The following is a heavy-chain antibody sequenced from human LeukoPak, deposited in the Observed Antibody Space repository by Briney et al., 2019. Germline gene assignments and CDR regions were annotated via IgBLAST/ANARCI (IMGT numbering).Heavy chain of an antibody. CDR3: ATIGSGSYLGAFDI. D-gene: IGHD1-26*01. CDR2: FDPEDGET. Sequence: ASVKVSCKASGYTFTSYGISWVRQAPGKGLEWMGGFDPEDGETIYAQKFQGRVTMTEDTSTDTAYMELSSLRSEDTAVYYCATIGSGSYLGAFDIWGQGTMVTVSS. CDR1: GYTFTSYG. J-gene: IGHJ3*02. V-gene: IGHV1-24*01.